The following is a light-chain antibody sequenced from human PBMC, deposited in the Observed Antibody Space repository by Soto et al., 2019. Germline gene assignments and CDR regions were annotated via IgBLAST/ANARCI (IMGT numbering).Light chain of an antibody. CDR1: HNVDIY. V-gene: IGKV3-11*01. CDR2: DAS. CDR3: QQRKHWPPLT. J-gene: IGKJ4*01. Sequence: EVVLTQSPDTLSLSPGERATLSCRTSHNVDIYLAWYQQKPGQAPRLLIYDASNRVTGIPTRFSGSGSGTVFTLTISSLEPEDFAVYYCQQRKHWPPLTSGGGTKVEV.